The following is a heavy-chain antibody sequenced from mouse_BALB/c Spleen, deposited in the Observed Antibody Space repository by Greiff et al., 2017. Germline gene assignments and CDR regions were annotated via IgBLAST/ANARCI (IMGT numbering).Heavy chain of an antibody. V-gene: IGHV1-66*01. Sequence: QVQLKQSEPELVKPGASVKISCKASGYSFTSYYIHWVKQRPGQGLEWIGWIFPGSGNTKYNEKFKGKATLTADTSSSTAYMQLSSLTSEDSAVYFCAREGSYDYGAWFAYWGQGTLVTVSA. CDR3: AREGSYDYGAWFAY. CDR2: IFPGSGNT. CDR1: GYSFTSYY. D-gene: IGHD2-4*01. J-gene: IGHJ3*01.